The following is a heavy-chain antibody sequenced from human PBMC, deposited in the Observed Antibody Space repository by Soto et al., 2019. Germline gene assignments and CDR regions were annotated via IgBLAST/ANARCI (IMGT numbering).Heavy chain of an antibody. V-gene: IGHV4-34*01. Sequence: PSETLSLTCAVYGGSFSGYYWSWLRQPPGKGLEWIGEINHSGSTNYNPSLKSRATISVDTSKNQFSPKLTSVTATDTAFYYCARADCSSTSCYGILIDYWGRGTLVTVSS. CDR1: GGSFSGYY. J-gene: IGHJ4*02. CDR2: INHSGST. D-gene: IGHD2-2*01. CDR3: ARADCSSTSCYGILIDY.